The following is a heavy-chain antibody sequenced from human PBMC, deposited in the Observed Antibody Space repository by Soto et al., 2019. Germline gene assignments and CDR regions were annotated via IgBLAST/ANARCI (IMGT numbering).Heavy chain of an antibody. J-gene: IGHJ4*02. CDR2: FDPEDGET. Sequence: GASVKVSCKVSGYTLTELSMHWVRQAPGKGLEWMGGFDPEDGETIYAQKFQGRVTMTEDTSTDTAYMELSSLRSEDTAVYYCATALEGPLLQPRDYFDYWGQGTLVTVSS. CDR3: ATALEGPLLQPRDYFDY. D-gene: IGHD1-1*01. V-gene: IGHV1-24*01. CDR1: GYTLTELS.